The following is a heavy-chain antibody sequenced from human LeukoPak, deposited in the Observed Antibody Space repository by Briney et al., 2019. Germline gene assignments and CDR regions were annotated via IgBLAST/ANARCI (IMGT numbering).Heavy chain of an antibody. Sequence: PSETLSLTCAVYGGSFSGYYWSWIRQPPGKGLEWIGETNHSGSTNYNPSLKSRVTISVDTSKNQFSLKLSSVTAADTAVYYCARGVGIAVAGTQRGGFDCWGQGTLVTVSS. CDR3: ARGVGIAVAGTQRGGFDC. V-gene: IGHV4-34*01. CDR1: GGSFSGYY. J-gene: IGHJ4*02. CDR2: TNHSGST. D-gene: IGHD6-19*01.